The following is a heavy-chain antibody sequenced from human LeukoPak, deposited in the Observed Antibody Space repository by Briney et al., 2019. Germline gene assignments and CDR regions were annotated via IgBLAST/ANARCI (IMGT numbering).Heavy chain of an antibody. Sequence: PGGSLRLSCAASGFTFYDYAMHWVRQAPGKCREWVSLISGDGGSTYYADSVKGRFTISRDNSKNSLYLQMNSLRTEDTALYYCAKTMGAYYYYYMDVSGKGTTVTVSS. J-gene: IGHJ6*03. CDR3: AKTMGAYYYYYMDV. CDR1: GFTFYDYA. V-gene: IGHV3-43*02. CDR2: ISGDGGST. D-gene: IGHD1-26*01.